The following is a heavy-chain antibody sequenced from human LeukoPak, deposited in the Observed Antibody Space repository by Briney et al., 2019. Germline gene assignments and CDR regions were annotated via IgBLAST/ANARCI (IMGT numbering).Heavy chain of an antibody. CDR3: AKSIRFLEWFLNAFDI. Sequence: GGSLRLSCAASGFTFSSYSMNWVRQAPGKGLEWVSAISGSGGSTYYADSVKGRFTISRDNSKTTLYLQMNSLRAEDTAVYYCAKSIRFLEWFLNAFDIWGQGTMVTVSS. J-gene: IGHJ3*02. D-gene: IGHD3-3*01. V-gene: IGHV3-23*01. CDR1: GFTFSSYS. CDR2: ISGSGGST.